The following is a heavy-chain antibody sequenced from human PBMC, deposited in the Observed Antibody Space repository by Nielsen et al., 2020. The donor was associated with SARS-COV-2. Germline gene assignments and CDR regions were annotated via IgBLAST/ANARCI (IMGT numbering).Heavy chain of an antibody. CDR2: IYHSGST. J-gene: IGHJ3*02. V-gene: IGHV4-4*02. CDR1: GGSISSSNW. CDR3: ARDPYCSSTSCYRRSFDI. D-gene: IGHD2-2*02. Sequence: SETLSLTCAVSGGSISSSNWWSWVRQPPGKGLEWIGEIYHSGSTNYNPSLKSRVTISVDKSKNQFSLKLSSVTAADTAVYYCARDPYCSSTSCYRRSFDIWGQGTMVTVSS.